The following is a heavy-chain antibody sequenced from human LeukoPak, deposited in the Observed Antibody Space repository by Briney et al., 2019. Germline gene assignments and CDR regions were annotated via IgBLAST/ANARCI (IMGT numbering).Heavy chain of an antibody. CDR3: ARGGGYGDYSNYYYYYYMDV. J-gene: IGHJ6*03. CDR1: GYTFTSYG. V-gene: IGHV1-8*03. Sequence: ASVKVSCKASGYTFTSYGISWVRQATGQGLEWMGWMNPNSGNTGYAQKFQGRVTITRNTSISTAYMELSSLRSEDTAVYYCARGGGYGDYSNYYYYYYMDVWGKGTTVTVSS. CDR2: MNPNSGNT. D-gene: IGHD4-17*01.